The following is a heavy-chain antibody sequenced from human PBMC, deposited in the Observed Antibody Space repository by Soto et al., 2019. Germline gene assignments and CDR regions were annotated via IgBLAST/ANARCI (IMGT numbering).Heavy chain of an antibody. J-gene: IGHJ4*02. Sequence: GGSLRLSCSASGFTFSSYDMHWVRQGTGKGLEWVSAIGTTGDTYYAGTVKGRFTISRENAKNSLYLQMNSLRAGDTAIYFCARAIGPTLFDYWGQGTLVTVSS. V-gene: IGHV3-13*04. D-gene: IGHD3-22*01. CDR1: GFTFSSYD. CDR2: IGTTGDT. CDR3: ARAIGPTLFDY.